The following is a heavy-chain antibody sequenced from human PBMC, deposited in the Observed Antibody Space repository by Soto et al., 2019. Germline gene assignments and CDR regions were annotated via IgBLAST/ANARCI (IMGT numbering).Heavy chain of an antibody. Sequence: GGSLRLSCAASGFTFSSYGMHWVRQAPGKGLEWVAVISYDGSNKYYADSVKGRFTISRDNSKNTLYLQMNSLRAEDTAVYYGAKDLEDIVLVPAAWGYYCCRDFWGQGTTVTVSS. J-gene: IGHJ6*02. D-gene: IGHD2-2*01. CDR3: AKDLEDIVLVPAAWGYYCCRDF. V-gene: IGHV3-30*18. CDR1: GFTFSSYG. CDR2: ISYDGSNK.